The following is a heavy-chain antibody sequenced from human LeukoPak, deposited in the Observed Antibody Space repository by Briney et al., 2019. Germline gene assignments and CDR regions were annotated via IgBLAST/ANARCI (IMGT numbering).Heavy chain of an antibody. CDR2: IYTSGST. J-gene: IGHJ5*02. Sequence: SETLSLTCTVSGGSISSYYWSWIRQPAGQGLEWIGRIYTSGSTNYNPSLKSRVTMLVDTSKNQFSLKLSSVTAADTAVYYCAGAKLYYYGSGSYYHGYNWFDPWGQGTLVTVSS. V-gene: IGHV4-4*07. CDR3: AGAKLYYYGSGSYYHGYNWFDP. D-gene: IGHD3-10*01. CDR1: GGSISSYY.